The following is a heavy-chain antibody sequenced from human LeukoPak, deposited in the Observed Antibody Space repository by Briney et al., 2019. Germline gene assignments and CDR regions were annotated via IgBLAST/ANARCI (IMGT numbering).Heavy chain of an antibody. J-gene: IGHJ4*02. D-gene: IGHD6-19*01. V-gene: IGHV5-51*01. CDR3: ARLGEGSSGWYEAIDY. CDR2: IYSGDSDT. Sequence: GESLKISCKGSGYSFTSYWIGWVRQMPGKGLEWMGIIYSGDSDTRYSPSFQGQVTISADKSISTAYLQWSSLKASDTAMYYCARLGEGSSGWYEAIDYWGQGTLVTVSS. CDR1: GYSFTSYW.